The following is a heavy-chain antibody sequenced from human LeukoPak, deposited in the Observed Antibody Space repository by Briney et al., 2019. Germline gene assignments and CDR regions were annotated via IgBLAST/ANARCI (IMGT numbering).Heavy chain of an antibody. CDR1: GFTFSSYS. V-gene: IGHV3-21*04. J-gene: IGHJ4*02. D-gene: IGHD3-16*01. CDR3: ANALVRGTLYYFDY. Sequence: GGSLRLSCAASGFTFSSYSMNWVRQAPGKGLEWVSSISSSSSYIYYADSVKGRFTISRDNAKNSLYLQMNSLRAEDTAVYYCANALVRGTLYYFDYWGQGTLVTVSS. CDR2: ISSSSSYI.